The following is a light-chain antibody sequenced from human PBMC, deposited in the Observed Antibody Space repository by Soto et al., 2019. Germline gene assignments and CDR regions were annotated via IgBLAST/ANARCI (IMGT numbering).Light chain of an antibody. V-gene: IGLV1-44*01. J-gene: IGLJ1*01. CDR3: AAWDDSLNGPGYV. CDR2: SNN. Sequence: QAVVTQSPSASGTPGQRVTISCSGSSSNIGSNTVNWYQQLPGTAPKLLIYSNNQRPSGVPDRFSGSKSGTSASLAISGLQSEDEADYYCAAWDDSLNGPGYVFGTGTKLTVL. CDR1: SSNIGSNT.